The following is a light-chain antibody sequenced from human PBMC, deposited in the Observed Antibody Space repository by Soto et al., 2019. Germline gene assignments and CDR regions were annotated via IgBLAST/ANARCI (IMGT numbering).Light chain of an antibody. CDR2: DAS. CDR1: QSVSSY. V-gene: IGKV3-11*01. Sequence: EIVLTQSPATLSLSPGERATLSCRASQSVSSYLAWYQQKPGQAPRLLIYDASNSATGIPARCSGSGSGTDFTLTISSLEPEDFAVYYCQQRSNWPPITFGQGTRLEIK. CDR3: QQRSNWPPIT. J-gene: IGKJ5*01.